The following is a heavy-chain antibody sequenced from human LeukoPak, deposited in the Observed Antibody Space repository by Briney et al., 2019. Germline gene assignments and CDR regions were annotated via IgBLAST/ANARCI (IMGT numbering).Heavy chain of an antibody. V-gene: IGHV3-21*01. CDR3: ARFRVATMVRGVIEDY. D-gene: IGHD3-10*01. CDR2: ISGSSSYI. Sequence: PGGSLRLSCAASGFTFSSYSMNWVRQAPGKGLEWVSSISGSSSYIYYADSVKGRFTISRDNAKNSLYLQMNSLRAEDTAVYYCARFRVATMVRGVIEDYWGQGTLVTVSS. CDR1: GFTFSSYS. J-gene: IGHJ4*02.